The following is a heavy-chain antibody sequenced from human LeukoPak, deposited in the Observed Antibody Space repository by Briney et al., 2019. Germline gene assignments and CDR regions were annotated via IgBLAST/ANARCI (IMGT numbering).Heavy chain of an antibody. D-gene: IGHD6-19*01. CDR1: GFTFSSYS. CDR3: AKGRGGWYPSGRDAFDI. Sequence: PGGSLRLSCAASGFTFSSYSMNWVRQAPGKGLEWVSSISSSSSYIYYADSVKGRFTISRDNSKNTLYLQMNSLRAEDTAVYYCAKGRGGWYPSGRDAFDIWGQGTMVTVSS. CDR2: ISSSSSYI. J-gene: IGHJ3*02. V-gene: IGHV3-21*04.